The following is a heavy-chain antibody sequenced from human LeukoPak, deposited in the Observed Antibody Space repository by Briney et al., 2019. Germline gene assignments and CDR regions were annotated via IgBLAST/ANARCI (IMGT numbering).Heavy chain of an antibody. CDR1: GGSISSYY. D-gene: IGHD6-19*01. CDR2: IFYSGST. V-gene: IGHV4-59*08. CDR3: ARSPSGGWYNRFDS. Sequence: PSETLSLTCTVSGGSISSYYWSWIRQPPGKGLEWIGYIFYSGSTNYNPSLNSRVTISVNTSKNQFSLKLSSVTAADTAVYYCARSPSGGWYNRFDSWGQGTLVTVSS. J-gene: IGHJ5*01.